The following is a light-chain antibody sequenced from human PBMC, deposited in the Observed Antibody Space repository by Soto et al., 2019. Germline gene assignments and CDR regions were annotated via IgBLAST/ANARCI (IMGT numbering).Light chain of an antibody. CDR1: QSVDSNY. CDR3: QQYGTPRSVT. Sequence: EIVLTQSPGTLSLSPGEEATLSCRASQSVDSNYLAWYQQKPGQTPRLIIYGASGRADGIPHRFSGSGFGTDFTLTISTVEPEDFAVYYCQQYGTPRSVTFGQGTRL. J-gene: IGKJ5*01. V-gene: IGKV3-20*01. CDR2: GAS.